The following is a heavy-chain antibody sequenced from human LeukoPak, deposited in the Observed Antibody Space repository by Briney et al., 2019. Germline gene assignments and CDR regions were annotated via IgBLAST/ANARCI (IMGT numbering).Heavy chain of an antibody. Sequence: GGSLRLSCAASGFTFDDYGMSWVRQAPGKGLEWVSGINWNGGSTGYADSVKGRFTISRDNAKNSLYLQMNSLRAEDTAVYYCARDSGHVDTAMAYDYWGQGTLVTVSS. CDR3: ARDSGHVDTAMAYDY. CDR2: INWNGGST. CDR1: GFTFDDYG. V-gene: IGHV3-20*04. D-gene: IGHD5-18*01. J-gene: IGHJ4*02.